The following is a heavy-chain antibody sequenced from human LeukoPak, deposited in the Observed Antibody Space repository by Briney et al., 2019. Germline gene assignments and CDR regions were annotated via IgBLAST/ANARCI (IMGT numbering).Heavy chain of an antibody. V-gene: IGHV3-21*01. D-gene: IGHD3-10*01. CDR2: ISSSSSYI. CDR1: GFAFSDYS. CDR3: ARAMVRGVGGDY. J-gene: IGHJ4*02. Sequence: PGGSLRLSCAASGFAFSDYSMNWVRQAPGKGLEWVSSISSSSSYIYYADSVKGRFTISRDNAKNSLYLQMNSLRAEDTAVYYCARAMVRGVGGDYWGQGTLVTVSS.